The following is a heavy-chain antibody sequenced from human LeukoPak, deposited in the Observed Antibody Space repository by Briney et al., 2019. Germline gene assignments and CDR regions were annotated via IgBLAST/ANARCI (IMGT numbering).Heavy chain of an antibody. CDR2: INSDGSST. Sequence: GGSLRLSCAASGFTFSSYWMHWVRQDPGKGLVWVSRINSDGSSTSYADSVKGRFTISRDNAKDTLYLQMNSLRAEDTAVYYCARALAVAGTGGYYWGQGTLVTVSS. V-gene: IGHV3-74*01. J-gene: IGHJ4*02. CDR3: ARALAVAGTGGYY. CDR1: GFTFSSYW. D-gene: IGHD6-19*01.